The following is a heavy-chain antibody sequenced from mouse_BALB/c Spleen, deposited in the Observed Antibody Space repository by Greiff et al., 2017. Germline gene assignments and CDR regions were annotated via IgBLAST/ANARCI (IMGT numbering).Heavy chain of an antibody. CDR2: IRNKANGYTT. CDR1: GFTFTDYY. Sequence: EVQVVESGGGLVQPGGSLRLSCATSGFTFTDYYMSWVRQPPGKALEWLGFIRNKANGYTTEYSASVKGRFTISRDNSQSILYLQMNTLRAEDSDTYYSARADYGYGGLDYWGQGTLVTVSA. J-gene: IGHJ3*01. D-gene: IGHD2-2*01. CDR3: ARADYGYGGLDY. V-gene: IGHV7-3*02.